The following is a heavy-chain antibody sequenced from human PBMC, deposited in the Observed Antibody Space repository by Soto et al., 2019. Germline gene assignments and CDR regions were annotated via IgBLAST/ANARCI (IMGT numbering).Heavy chain of an antibody. CDR3: ARYSGYEGRFEP. Sequence: QVQLQESGPGLVKPSGTLSLSCTVSGGSISSSHWWSWVRQPPGKGLEWIGEIYHSGSTNYNPSLQSRVTVSVDKSTNQFSLQLNSGPAADTAVYYCARYSGYEGRFEPWGQGTLVTVSS. CDR2: IYHSGST. V-gene: IGHV4-4*02. D-gene: IGHD5-12*01. CDR1: GGSISSSHW. J-gene: IGHJ5*02.